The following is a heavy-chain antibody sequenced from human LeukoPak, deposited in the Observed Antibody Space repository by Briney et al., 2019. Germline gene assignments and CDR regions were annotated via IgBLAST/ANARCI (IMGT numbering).Heavy chain of an antibody. CDR2: INSDGSST. CDR1: GFTFSSYW. D-gene: IGHD5-18*01. CDR3: AKDRGMGTAMDYFDY. J-gene: IGHJ4*02. Sequence: GGSLRLSCAASGFTFSSYWMHWVRQAPGKGLVWVSRINSDGSSTSYADSVKGRFTISRDNSNNTLHLQMNSLRAENTAVYYCAKDRGMGTAMDYFDYWGQGTLVTVSS. V-gene: IGHV3-74*01.